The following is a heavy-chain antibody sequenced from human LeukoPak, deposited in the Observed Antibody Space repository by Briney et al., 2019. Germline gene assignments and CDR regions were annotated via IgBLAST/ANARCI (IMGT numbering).Heavy chain of an antibody. CDR1: GVTFSSYA. J-gene: IGHJ4*02. V-gene: IGHV3-30-3*01. Sequence: GGSLRLSCAASGVTFSSYAMHWVREAPGKGLEWVAVISYDGSNNYYADSMKGRFTISRDNSKNTLYLQMNSLRTEDTAVYYCARGDYCINSYFDYWGQGTLVTVSS. CDR2: ISYDGSNN. D-gene: IGHD4-23*01. CDR3: ARGDYCINSYFDY.